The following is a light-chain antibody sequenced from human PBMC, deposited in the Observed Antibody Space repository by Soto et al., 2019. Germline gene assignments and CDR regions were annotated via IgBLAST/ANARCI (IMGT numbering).Light chain of an antibody. CDR3: QQYGSSLIT. J-gene: IGKJ5*01. CDR2: GAS. CDR1: QSVNNNY. V-gene: IGKV3-20*01. Sequence: EIVLTQSPGTLSLSPGERATLSCRASQSVNNNYLAWHQQKTGQAPRLLIFGASSRATGIPDRFSGSGSGTDFTLTISRVETEEFAVYYCQQYGSSLITFGRGTRLEI.